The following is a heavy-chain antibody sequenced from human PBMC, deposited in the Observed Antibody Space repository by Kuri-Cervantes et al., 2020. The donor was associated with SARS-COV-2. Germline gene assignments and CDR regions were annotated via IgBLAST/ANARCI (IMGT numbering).Heavy chain of an antibody. J-gene: IGHJ1*01. Sequence: GGSLRLSCAASGFNFSRTDMHWVRQAPGKGLEWVAVISHDGKNKKCIASGKGRFTISRDNSQNTLYLHMKSLTSEDTAIYYCAKDRLGVPDFWGQGTLVTVSS. D-gene: IGHD2-8*01. CDR1: GFNFSRTD. CDR2: ISHDGKNK. V-gene: IGHV3-30*18. CDR3: AKDRLGVPDF.